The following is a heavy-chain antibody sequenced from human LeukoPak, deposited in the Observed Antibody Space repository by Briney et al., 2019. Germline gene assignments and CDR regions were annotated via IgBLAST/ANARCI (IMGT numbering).Heavy chain of an antibody. CDR3: AKNGRGYSSDYFDY. D-gene: IGHD5-18*01. J-gene: IGHJ4*02. CDR1: GFTFSNYA. V-gene: IGHV3-23*01. CDR2: ISGTGDNT. Sequence: GDSLRLSCAASGFTFSNYAMMWVRQAPGKGLEWVSGISGTGDNTKYADSVKGRFTISRDNSKNTLYLQMNTLRPEGTAVYSCAKNGRGYSSDYFDYWGQGTLVTVSS.